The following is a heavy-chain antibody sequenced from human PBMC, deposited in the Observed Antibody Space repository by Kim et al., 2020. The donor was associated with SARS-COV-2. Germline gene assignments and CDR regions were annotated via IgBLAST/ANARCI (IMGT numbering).Heavy chain of an antibody. CDR1: GFTFSSYS. D-gene: IGHD6-13*01. CDR2: ISSSSSTI. Sequence: GGSLRLSCAASGFTFSSYSMNWVRQAPGKGLEWVSYISSSSSTIYYADSVKGRFTISRDNAKNSLYLQMNSLRDEDTAVYYCARARGYSSSWDLYYYYGMDVWGQGTTVTVSS. CDR3: ARARGYSSSWDLYYYYGMDV. J-gene: IGHJ6*02. V-gene: IGHV3-48*02.